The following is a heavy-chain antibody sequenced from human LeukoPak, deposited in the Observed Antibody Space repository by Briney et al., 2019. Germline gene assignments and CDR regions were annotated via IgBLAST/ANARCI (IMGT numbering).Heavy chain of an antibody. V-gene: IGHV4-59*01. Sequence: SETLSLTCTVSGGSIGSDPWSWIRRAPGNRLEWIGNIFYSGSTNYNPSLKGRVTISEDTSKNQFSLKLSSVTAADTAVYYCARAGGLTTAPLDLDRWGRGTLVTVSS. J-gene: IGHJ2*01. CDR3: ARAGGLTTAPLDLDR. CDR1: GGSIGSDP. D-gene: IGHD4-17*01. CDR2: IFYSGST.